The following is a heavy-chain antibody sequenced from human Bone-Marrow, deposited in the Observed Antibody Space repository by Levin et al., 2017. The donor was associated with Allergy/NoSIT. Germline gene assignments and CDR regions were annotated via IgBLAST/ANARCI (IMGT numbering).Heavy chain of an antibody. CDR2: IYATGSI. J-gene: IGHJ5*02. CDR1: GGSVSSGGYY. D-gene: IGHD1-26*01. CDR3: ARRSVGRGVNNWFDP. Sequence: PSETLSLTCTVSGGSVSSGGYYWSWIRQPPGKGLEWIAYIYATGSIDYNPSLKGRVSISVDTPKNQFSLQLTSVTTADTAVYYCARRSVGRGVNNWFDPWRQGTLVTVSS. V-gene: IGHV4-61*08.